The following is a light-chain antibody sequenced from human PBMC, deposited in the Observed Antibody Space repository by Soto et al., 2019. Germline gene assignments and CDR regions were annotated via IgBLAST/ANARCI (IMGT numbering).Light chain of an antibody. V-gene: IGKV3D-20*02. Sequence: EIVLTQSPGTLSLSPGERATLSCRASQNVGSRYLAWYQQKPGQAPRLLIYGTSNRATGIPDRFSGSGSGTDFSLTISSLEPGDLAVYYCQQRSNWPPVTFGGGTKVEIK. J-gene: IGKJ4*01. CDR1: QNVGSRY. CDR2: GTS. CDR3: QQRSNWPPVT.